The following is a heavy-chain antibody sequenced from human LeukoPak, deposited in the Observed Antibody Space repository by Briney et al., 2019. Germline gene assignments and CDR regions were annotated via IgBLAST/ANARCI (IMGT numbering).Heavy chain of an antibody. J-gene: IGHJ4*02. V-gene: IGHV3-74*01. CDR1: GGYW. CDR3: VSFYETY. CDR2: INGDGSWT. D-gene: IGHD2/OR15-2a*01. Sequence: PGGSLRLSCAASGGYWMHWVRQAPGKGLVWVSHINGDGSWTSYADSVKGRFTISKDNAKNTVYLQMNNLRAEDTAVYYCVSFYETYWGRGTLVTVSS.